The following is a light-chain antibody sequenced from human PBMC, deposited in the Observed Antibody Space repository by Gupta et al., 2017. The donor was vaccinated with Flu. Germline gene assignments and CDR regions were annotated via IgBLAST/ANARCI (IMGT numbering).Light chain of an antibody. CDR1: SSEVGGSDY. Sequence: QSALTQPASVSGSPGQSITISCTGTSSEVGGSDYVSWYQKHTGKAPKLIIFDVSNRPSGVSSRFSGSKSGNTASLTISGLQAEDETDYYCSSYTSTSTFYVFGSGTKVTVL. J-gene: IGLJ1*01. CDR3: SSYTSTSTFYV. V-gene: IGLV2-14*03. CDR2: DVS.